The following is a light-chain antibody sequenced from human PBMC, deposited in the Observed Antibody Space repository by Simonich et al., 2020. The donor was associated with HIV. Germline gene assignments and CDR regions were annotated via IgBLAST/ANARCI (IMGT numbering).Light chain of an antibody. V-gene: IGLV2-14*01. CDR3: SSYTSSSTWV. J-gene: IGLJ3*02. CDR1: SRDVGGYNY. CDR2: EVS. Sequence: QSARTQPASVSGSPGQSITISCTGTSRDVGGYNYVSWYQQHPSKAPKLIFYEVSKRPSGVSTRFSGAKSGNTASLTLSGLQAEDEAVYYGSSYTSSSTWVFGGDQADRP.